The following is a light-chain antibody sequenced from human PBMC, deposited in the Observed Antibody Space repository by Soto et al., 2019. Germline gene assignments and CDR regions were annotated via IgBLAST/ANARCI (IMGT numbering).Light chain of an antibody. CDR2: EGS. J-gene: IGLJ1*01. CDR3: CSYVGSSTSYV. V-gene: IGLV2-23*01. CDR1: SSDVGSYNF. Sequence: QSVLTQPASVSGSPGQSITISCTGTSSDVGSYNFVSWYQQHPGKAPKLMIYEGSKRPSGVSNRFSGSKSGNTASLTISGLQAEDEADYYCCSYVGSSTSYVFGTGTKVTVL.